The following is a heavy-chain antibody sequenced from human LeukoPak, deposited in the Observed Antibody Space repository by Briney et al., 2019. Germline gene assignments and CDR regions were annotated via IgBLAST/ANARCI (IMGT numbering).Heavy chain of an antibody. D-gene: IGHD3-10*01. J-gene: IGHJ5*02. CDR3: AGDYYGSGAYNWFDP. CDR1: GGSIGSYD. Sequence: PSETPSLTCTASGGSIGSYDWSWIRQPAGKGLEWIGRIYTSGSTNYNPSLKSRVTMSVDTSKNQFSLKLNSVTAADTAVYYCAGDYYGSGAYNWFDPWGQGTLVTVSS. CDR2: IYTSGST. V-gene: IGHV4-4*07.